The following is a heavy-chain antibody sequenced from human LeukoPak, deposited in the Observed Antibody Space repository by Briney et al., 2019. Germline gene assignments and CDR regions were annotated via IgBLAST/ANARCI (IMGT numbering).Heavy chain of an antibody. J-gene: IGHJ5*02. D-gene: IGHD2-15*01. CDR1: GYSFTNYW. CDR3: ARRGPRYCSGGSCYFWFDP. V-gene: IGHV5-51*01. Sequence: GESLKISCKGSGYSFTNYWIGWVRQMPGKGLEWMGIIYPGDSDTRYSPSFQGQVTISADKSISTAYLQWSSLKASDTAMYYCARRGPRYCSGGSCYFWFDPWGQGTLVTVSS. CDR2: IYPGDSDT.